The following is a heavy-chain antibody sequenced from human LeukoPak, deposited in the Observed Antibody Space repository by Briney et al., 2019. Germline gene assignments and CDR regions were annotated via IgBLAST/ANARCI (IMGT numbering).Heavy chain of an antibody. Sequence: KPGGSLRLSCAVSGFTFSAYSMNWVRQAPGKGLEWISSISDDSSHIYYADSVKGRFAISRDNAKNSVYLQMNSLRAEDTAVYYCARNNYNDSSGYDYWGQGTLVTVSS. V-gene: IGHV3-21*01. CDR2: ISDDSSHI. CDR1: GFTFSAYS. CDR3: ARNNYNDSSGYDY. J-gene: IGHJ4*02. D-gene: IGHD3-22*01.